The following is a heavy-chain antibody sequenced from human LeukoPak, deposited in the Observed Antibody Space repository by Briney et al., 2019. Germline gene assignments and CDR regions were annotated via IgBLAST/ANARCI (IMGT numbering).Heavy chain of an antibody. CDR3: ARGVNYYYYYMDV. Sequence: SETLSLTCTVSGGSISSYYWSWIRQPPGKGLEWIGYIYYSGSTNYNPSLKSRVTISVDTSKNQFSLKLSSVTAADTAVYYCARGVNYYYYYMDVWGKGTTVTVSS. V-gene: IGHV4-59*01. CDR1: GGSISSYY. J-gene: IGHJ6*03. D-gene: IGHD4-23*01. CDR2: IYYSGST.